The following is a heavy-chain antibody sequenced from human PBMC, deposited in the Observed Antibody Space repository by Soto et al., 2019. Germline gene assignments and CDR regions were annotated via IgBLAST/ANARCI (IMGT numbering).Heavy chain of an antibody. J-gene: IGHJ4*02. CDR1: GYTFTSYA. CDR2: INAGNGNT. V-gene: IGHV1-3*01. D-gene: IGHD3-3*01. CDR3: ARKGTRITIFELSIANSFDY. Sequence: ASVKVSCKASGYTFTSYAMHWVRQAPGQRLEWMGWINAGNGNTKYSQKFQGRVTITRDTSASTAYMELSSLRSEDTAVYYCARKGTRITIFELSIANSFDYWGQGTLVTVSS.